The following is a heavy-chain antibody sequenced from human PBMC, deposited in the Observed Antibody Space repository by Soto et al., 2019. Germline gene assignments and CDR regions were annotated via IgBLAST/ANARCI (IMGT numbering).Heavy chain of an antibody. Sequence: GSLRLSCAASGFTLRTYTMNWVRQAPGKGLEWVSSISISSSDRYYADSVRGRFTISRDNAKNAMYLQMNSLRADDTAVYFCVRGMNPLFGGQGTLVTVSS. CDR3: VRGMNPLF. CDR1: GFTLRTYT. J-gene: IGHJ4*01. V-gene: IGHV3-21*06. CDR2: ISISSSDR.